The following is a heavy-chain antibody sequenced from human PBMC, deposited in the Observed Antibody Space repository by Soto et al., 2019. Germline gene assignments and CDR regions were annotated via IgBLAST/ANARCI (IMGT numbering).Heavy chain of an antibody. CDR3: STDSYSDMTVVRLDN. CDR1: GFTFSNAW. V-gene: IGHV3-15*07. CDR2: IKSKSDGGTT. Sequence: GGSLRLSCAASGFTFSNAWINWVRQTPGKGLEWVGRIKSKSDGGTTDFAAPVKGRFAISRDDSKNIAYMQMNSLKIEDTAVYYCSTDSYSDMTVVRLDNWGHGTLVTVSS. J-gene: IGHJ4*01. D-gene: IGHD3-22*01.